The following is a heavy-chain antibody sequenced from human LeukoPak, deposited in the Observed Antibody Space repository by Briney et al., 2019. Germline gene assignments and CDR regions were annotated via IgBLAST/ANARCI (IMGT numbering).Heavy chain of an antibody. Sequence: SETLSLTCTVSGGFISSFYWSWIRQPAGKGLEWIGRIYTSGSTNYNPSLKSRVTMSVDTSKNQFSLKLHSVTAADTAVYYCAIGYSYGPGDVFDIWGQGTMVTVSS. D-gene: IGHD5-18*01. CDR3: AIGYSYGPGDVFDI. CDR2: IYTSGST. V-gene: IGHV4-4*07. J-gene: IGHJ3*02. CDR1: GGFISSFY.